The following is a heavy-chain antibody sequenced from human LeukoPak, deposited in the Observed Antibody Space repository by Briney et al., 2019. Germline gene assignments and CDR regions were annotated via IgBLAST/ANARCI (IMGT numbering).Heavy chain of an antibody. J-gene: IGHJ3*02. V-gene: IGHV4-39*07. CDR2: IYYSGST. CDR1: GGSISSSSYY. Sequence: KLSETLSLTCTVSGGSISSSSYYWGWIRQPPGKGLEWIGSIYYSGSTYYNPSLKSRVTISVDTSKNQFSLKLSSVTAADTAVYYCARWGTSGSSVGSPVVAFDIWGQGTMVTVSS. D-gene: IGHD1-26*01. CDR3: ARWGTSGSSVGSPVVAFDI.